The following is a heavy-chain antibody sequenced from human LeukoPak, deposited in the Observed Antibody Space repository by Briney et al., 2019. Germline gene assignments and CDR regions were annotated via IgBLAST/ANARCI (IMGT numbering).Heavy chain of an antibody. J-gene: IGHJ6*02. Sequence: PSETLSLTCSVSGGSITSYYWSWIRQPPGKGLEWIGYIYYSGSTNYNPSLKSRVTISVDTSKNQFSLKLSSVTAADTAVYYCARLRYDISYGMDVWGQGTTVTVSS. CDR3: ARLRYDISYGMDV. V-gene: IGHV4-59*08. CDR2: IYYSGST. CDR1: GGSITSYY. D-gene: IGHD3-9*01.